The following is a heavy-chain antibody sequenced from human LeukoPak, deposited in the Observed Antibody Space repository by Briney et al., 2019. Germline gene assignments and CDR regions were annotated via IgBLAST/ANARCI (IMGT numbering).Heavy chain of an antibody. Sequence: SETLSLTCTVSGGSISSYYWSWIRQPPGKRLEWIGHIYTSGTTNYNPSLKSRVTMSVDTSKNQFSLNLSSVTAADTAVYYCARGPTTVTRAFDYWGQGALVTVSS. J-gene: IGHJ4*02. CDR3: ARGPTTVTRAFDY. D-gene: IGHD4-17*01. CDR1: GGSISSYY. V-gene: IGHV4-4*07. CDR2: IYTSGTT.